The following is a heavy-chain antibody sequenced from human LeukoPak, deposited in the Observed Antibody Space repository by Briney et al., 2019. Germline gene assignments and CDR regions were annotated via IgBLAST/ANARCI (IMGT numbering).Heavy chain of an antibody. CDR3: ATGARGRD. J-gene: IGHJ4*02. CDR2: VKSKTDGGTT. Sequence: GGSLRLSCAVSGLTFSHYWMSWVRQAPGKGLEWVGRVKSKTDGGTTEYAAAVKGRFTISRDDSKNTLHLEMNSLKTEDTGVYYCATGARGRDWGQGTLVTVSS. D-gene: IGHD3-10*01. CDR1: GLTFSHYW. V-gene: IGHV3-15*01.